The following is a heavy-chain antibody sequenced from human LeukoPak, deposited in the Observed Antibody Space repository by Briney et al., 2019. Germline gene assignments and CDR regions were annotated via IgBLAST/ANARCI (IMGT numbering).Heavy chain of an antibody. D-gene: IGHD5-18*01. J-gene: IGHJ6*02. V-gene: IGHV3-74*01. CDR2: INSDGSIT. Sequence: GGSLRLSCAASGFTFTTYWMHWVRQAPGKGLVWVSHINSDGSITSYADTVKGRFTISRDNAKNTLYLQMNSLRAEDTAVYYCARDAVDTANAVWGQGTTVTVSS. CDR1: GFTFTTYW. CDR3: ARDAVDTANAV.